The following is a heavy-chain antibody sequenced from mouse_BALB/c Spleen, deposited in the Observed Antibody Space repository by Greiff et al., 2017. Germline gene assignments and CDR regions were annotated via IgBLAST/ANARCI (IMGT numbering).Heavy chain of an antibody. CDR2: ISSGSSTI. CDR3: AKNRYDDYAMDY. CDR1: GFTFSSFG. V-gene: IGHV5-17*02. J-gene: IGHJ4*01. D-gene: IGHD2-14*01. Sequence: EVKLQESGGGLVQPGGSRKLSCAASGFTFSSFGMHWVRQAPEKGLEWVAYISSGSSTIYYADTVKGRFTISRDNPKNTLFLQMTSLRSEDTAMYYCAKNRYDDYAMDYWGQGTSVTVSS.